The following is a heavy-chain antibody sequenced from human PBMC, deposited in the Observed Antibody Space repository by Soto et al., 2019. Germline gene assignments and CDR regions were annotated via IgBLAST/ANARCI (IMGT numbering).Heavy chain of an antibody. Sequence: EVQLVESGGGLVQPGRSLRLSCAASGFTFDDYAMHWVRQAPGKGLEWVSGISWNSGSIGYADSVKGRLTISRDNAKNSLYLQMNSLRAEDTALYYCAKGYSGYDTPFGCYYMDVWGKGTTVTVSS. CDR3: AKGYSGYDTPFGCYYMDV. V-gene: IGHV3-9*01. J-gene: IGHJ6*03. CDR2: ISWNSGSI. D-gene: IGHD5-12*01. CDR1: GFTFDDYA.